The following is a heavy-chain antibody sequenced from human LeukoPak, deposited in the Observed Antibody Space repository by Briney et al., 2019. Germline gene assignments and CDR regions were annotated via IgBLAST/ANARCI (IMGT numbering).Heavy chain of an antibody. CDR2: IYYSGST. Sequence: SETLSLTCTVSGGSISSSSYYWGWIRQPPGKGLEWIGSIYYSGSTYYNPSLKSRVTISVDTSKNQFALKLSSVTAADTAVYYCARDRSSYCSGGSCSPAFDIWGQGTMVTVSS. V-gene: IGHV4-39*06. CDR3: ARDRSSYCSGGSCSPAFDI. CDR1: GGSISSSSYY. D-gene: IGHD2-15*01. J-gene: IGHJ3*02.